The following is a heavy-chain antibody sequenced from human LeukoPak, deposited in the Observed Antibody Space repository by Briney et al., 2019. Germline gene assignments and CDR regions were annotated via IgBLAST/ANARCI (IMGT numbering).Heavy chain of an antibody. D-gene: IGHD3-3*01. J-gene: IGHJ5*02. CDR1: GGSISSYY. V-gene: IGHV4-4*07. Sequence: SETLSLTCTVSGGSISSYYWSWIRQPAGKGLEWIGRIYTSGSTNYNPSLKSRVTMSVDTSKNKFSRKLSSVTAADTAVYYCARDTVLRFLEWLPFDPWGQGTLVTVSS. CDR2: IYTSGST. CDR3: ARDTVLRFLEWLPFDP.